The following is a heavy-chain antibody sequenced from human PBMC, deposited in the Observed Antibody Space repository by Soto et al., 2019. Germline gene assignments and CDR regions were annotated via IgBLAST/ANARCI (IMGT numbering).Heavy chain of an antibody. J-gene: IGHJ4*02. CDR2: IIPIFGTA. CDR3: ARDEDYYGSGSYYNGRAFDY. CDR1: GGTFSSYA. D-gene: IGHD3-10*01. V-gene: IGHV1-69*01. Sequence: QVQLVQSGAEVKKPGSSVKVSCKASGGTFSSYAISWVRQAPGQGLEWMGGIIPIFGTANYAQKFQGRVTITADESTSTAYRELSSLRSEETAVYYCARDEDYYGSGSYYNGRAFDYWGQGTLVTVSS.